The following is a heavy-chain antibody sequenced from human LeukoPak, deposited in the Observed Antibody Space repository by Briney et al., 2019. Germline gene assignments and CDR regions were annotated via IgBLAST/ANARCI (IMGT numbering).Heavy chain of an antibody. J-gene: IGHJ6*02. Sequence: ASVKVSCKASGYTFTSYYMRWVRQAPGQGLEWMGIINPSGGSTSYAQKFQGRVTMTRDTSTSTVYMELSSLRSEDTAVYYCARGGIGSGSYYYGMDVWGQGTTVTVSS. CDR2: INPSGGST. CDR3: ARGGIGSGSYYYGMDV. D-gene: IGHD3-10*01. V-gene: IGHV1-46*01. CDR1: GYTFTSYY.